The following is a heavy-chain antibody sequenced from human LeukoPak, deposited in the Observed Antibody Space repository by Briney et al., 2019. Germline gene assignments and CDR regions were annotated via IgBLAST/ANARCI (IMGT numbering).Heavy chain of an antibody. J-gene: IGHJ4*02. CDR2: IYYSGST. D-gene: IGHD3-22*01. Sequence: SETLSLTCTVSGGSISSGDYYWSWIRQPPGKGLEWIGYIYYSGSTYYSPSLKSRVTISVDTSKNQFSLKLSSVTAADTAVYCRARVAYSDSSGYFFDYWGQGTLVTVSS. CDR3: ARVAYSDSSGYFFDY. CDR1: GGSISSGDYY. V-gene: IGHV4-30-4*01.